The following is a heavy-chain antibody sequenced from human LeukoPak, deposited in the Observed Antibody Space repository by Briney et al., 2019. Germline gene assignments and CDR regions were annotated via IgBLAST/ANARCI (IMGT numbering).Heavy chain of an antibody. D-gene: IGHD6-6*01. J-gene: IGHJ4*02. CDR1: GYTFTSYG. CDR2: ISAYNGNT. Sequence: ASVKVSCKASGYTFTSYGISWVRQAPGQGLEWMGWISAYNGNTNYAQKLQGRVTMTTDTSTSTAYMELRSLRSDDTAVYYCAREVFWDSSSSGFDYWGQGTLVTVSS. CDR3: AREVFWDSSSSGFDY. V-gene: IGHV1-18*01.